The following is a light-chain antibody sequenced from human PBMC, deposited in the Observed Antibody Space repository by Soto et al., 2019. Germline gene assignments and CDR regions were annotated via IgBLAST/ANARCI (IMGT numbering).Light chain of an antibody. V-gene: IGLV2-14*01. CDR1: SSDFGGSHY. CDR2: DVN. Sequence: QSVLTQPASVSGSPGQSITISCTGPSSDFGGSHYVCWYQQHPGTAPKLIIYDVNNRPSGVSIRFSGSKSGNTASLAISDLQPEDEADYFCSSYMTSTSSVIFGGGTKLTVL. J-gene: IGLJ2*01. CDR3: SSYMTSTSSVI.